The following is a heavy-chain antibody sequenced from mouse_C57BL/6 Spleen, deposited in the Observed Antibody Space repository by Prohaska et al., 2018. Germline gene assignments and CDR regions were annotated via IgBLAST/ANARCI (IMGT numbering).Heavy chain of an antibody. J-gene: IGHJ3*01. Sequence: EYMGEIYPRSGNTYYNEKFKGKATLTADKSSSTAYMELRSLTSEDSAVYFCASWGYPWFAYWGQGTLVTVSA. CDR2: IYPRSGNT. CDR3: ASWGYPWFAY. D-gene: IGHD2-2*01. V-gene: IGHV1-81*01.